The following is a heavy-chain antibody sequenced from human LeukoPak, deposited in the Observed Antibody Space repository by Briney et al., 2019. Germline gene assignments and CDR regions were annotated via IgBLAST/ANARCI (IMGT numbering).Heavy chain of an antibody. J-gene: IGHJ4*02. V-gene: IGHV3-66*01. CDR2: IYSGGNT. D-gene: IGHD3-22*01. Sequence: PGGSLRLSCAASGFTFSDYYMSWTRQAPGKGLEWVSVIYSGGNTYYADSVKGRFTISRDNSKNTLYLHMNSLRAEDTAVYYCARDLGGSGYSEVFDYWGQGTLVTVSS. CDR1: GFTFSDYY. CDR3: ARDLGGSGYSEVFDY.